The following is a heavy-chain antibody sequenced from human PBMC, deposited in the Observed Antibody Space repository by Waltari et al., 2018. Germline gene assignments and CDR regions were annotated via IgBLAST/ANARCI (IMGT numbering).Heavy chain of an antibody. D-gene: IGHD3-9*01. CDR2: MTHDGRTK. CDR3: ARDWRRSLDFFGWLLFALDF. V-gene: IGHV3-23*01. Sequence: VQLLESGGGLVQPGGSLSRSCAASGFTFRNHAMRWVRQAPGKGLEWFADMTHDGRTKCSARSVRDRFTISRDNSRDTLYLERNSLGAEDTAVYYCARDWRRSLDFFGWLLFALDFWGQGTLVAVSS. CDR1: GFTFRNHA. J-gene: IGHJ4*02.